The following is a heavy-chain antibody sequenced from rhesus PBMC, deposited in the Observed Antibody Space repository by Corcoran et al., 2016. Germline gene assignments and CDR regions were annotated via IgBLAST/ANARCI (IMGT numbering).Heavy chain of an antibody. V-gene: IGHV4-169*01. CDR2: IHGSGSST. CDR3: ARYLNSNPKSLDV. D-gene: IGHD4-23*01. J-gene: IGHJ5-2*02. Sequence: QVQLQESGPGLVQPSETLSVTCAGSGGSISRSDWNWIRQAQGRGLEWVWYIHGSGSSTSYNPSLKSRFTLSVDASKSQLSLKLTSVTAADTAVFYCARYLNSNPKSLDVWGRGVLVTVSS. CDR1: GGSISRSD.